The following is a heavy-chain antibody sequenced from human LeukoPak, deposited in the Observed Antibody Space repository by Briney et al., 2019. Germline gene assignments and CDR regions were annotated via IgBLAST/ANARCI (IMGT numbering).Heavy chain of an antibody. CDR3: ARDSSSWYHYYYMDV. D-gene: IGHD6-13*01. Sequence: GASVKVSCTASGCTFSSYAISWVRQAPGQGLEWMGIINPGGGSTSYAQKFQGRVTMTRDMSTSAVYMELSSLRSEDTAVYHCARDSSSWYHYYYMDVWGKGTTVTVSS. V-gene: IGHV1-46*01. CDR1: GCTFSSYA. J-gene: IGHJ6*03. CDR2: INPGGGST.